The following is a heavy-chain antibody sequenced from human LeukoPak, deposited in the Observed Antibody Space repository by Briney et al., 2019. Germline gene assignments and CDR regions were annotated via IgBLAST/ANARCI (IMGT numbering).Heavy chain of an antibody. CDR2: ITGGSGAK. CDR1: GFTFSSFA. CDR3: AKDTPLTTYTSGWSSNSFDY. D-gene: IGHD6-19*01. V-gene: IGHV3-23*01. J-gene: IGHJ4*02. Sequence: PGGSLRLSCTVSGFTFSSFAMSWVRQAPGKGLERVSTITGGSGAKYYADSVKGRFTISRDNSKDTLYLQMHSLRAEDTAVYFCAKDTPLTTYTSGWSSNSFDYWGQGTLVAVSS.